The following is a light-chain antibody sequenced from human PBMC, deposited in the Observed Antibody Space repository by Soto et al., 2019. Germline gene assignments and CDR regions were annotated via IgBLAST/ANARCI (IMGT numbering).Light chain of an antibody. J-gene: IGLJ2*01. Sequence: SYVLTQPPSVSVAPGQTARITCGGTNIGSKSVHWYQQKPGQAPVVVVYDVSDRPPGIPERFSGSNSGSTATLTISRVEAGDEADYYCQVWDSSSDHVVFGGGTKLTVL. CDR3: QVWDSSSDHVV. CDR1: NIGSKS. V-gene: IGLV3-21*02. CDR2: DVS.